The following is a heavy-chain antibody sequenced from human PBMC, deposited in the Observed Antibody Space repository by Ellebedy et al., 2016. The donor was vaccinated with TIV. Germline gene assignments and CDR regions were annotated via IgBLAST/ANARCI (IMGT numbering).Heavy chain of an antibody. V-gene: IGHV1-18*01. Sequence: ASVKVSCXASGYTFTTYGISWVRQAPGQGLEWMGWISAYNGNTNYAQKLQGRVTMTTDTSTSTAYMELRSLRSDDTAVYYCVREVQHGPTGPVFFGYWGQGTLVTVSS. CDR1: GYTFTTYG. CDR2: ISAYNGNT. CDR3: VREVQHGPTGPVFFGY. D-gene: IGHD1-1*01. J-gene: IGHJ4*02.